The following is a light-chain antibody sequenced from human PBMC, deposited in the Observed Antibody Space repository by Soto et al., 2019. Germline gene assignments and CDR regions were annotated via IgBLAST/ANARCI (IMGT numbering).Light chain of an antibody. V-gene: IGKV3-15*01. Sequence: EIVMTQSPATLSVSPGERATLSCRASQSVSSNLAWYQHKPGQAPRLLIYGASPRATGIPGRFSGSGSGTVFTLTISSLQSEDFGVYYCQQYNKWPWTFGRGTKVDI. CDR3: QQYNKWPWT. CDR2: GAS. J-gene: IGKJ1*01. CDR1: QSVSSN.